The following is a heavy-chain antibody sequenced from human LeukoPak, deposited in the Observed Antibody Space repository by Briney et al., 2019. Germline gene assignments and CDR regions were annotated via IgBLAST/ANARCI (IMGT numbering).Heavy chain of an antibody. CDR2: IRSKANSYAT. J-gene: IGHJ6*02. D-gene: IGHD2-15*01. CDR1: GFTFSGSA. CDR3: TSLIGYCSGGSCPNYYYYGMDV. V-gene: IGHV3-73*01. Sequence: PGGSLTLSCAASGFTFSGSAMHWVRQASGKGLEWVGRIRSKANSYATAYAASVKGRFTISRDDSKNTAYLQMNSLKTEDTAVYYCTSLIGYCSGGSCPNYYYYGMDVWGQGTTVTVSS.